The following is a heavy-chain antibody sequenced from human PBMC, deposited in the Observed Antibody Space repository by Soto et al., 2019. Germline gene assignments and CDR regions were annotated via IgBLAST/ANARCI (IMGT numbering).Heavy chain of an antibody. J-gene: IGHJ4*02. D-gene: IGHD3-16*01. CDR3: TRVVTANYMGGDAFEF. V-gene: IGHV1-69*01. Sequence: QGLLVQSGAEVKAPGSSVKVSCKAAGGTFSSYTVSWVRQAPGQGLDYLGGIMPIFNTATYAENFQGRVTITADLSTSTVYLEVHSLRSDDTALYYCTRVVTANYMGGDAFEFWGLGTQVTVS. CDR2: IMPIFNTA. CDR1: GGTFSSYT.